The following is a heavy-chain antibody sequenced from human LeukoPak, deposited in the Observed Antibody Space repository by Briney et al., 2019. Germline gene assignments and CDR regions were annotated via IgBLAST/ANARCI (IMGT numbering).Heavy chain of an antibody. D-gene: IGHD2-15*01. CDR3: ARDATGRSQLNWLDP. CDR2: IYYSGST. Sequence: SETLSLTCTVSGGSFNTHYWNWIRQPPGKGLEWIGYIYYSGSTYYNPSLKSRVTISVDTSKNQFSLKLSSVTAADTAVYYCARDATGRSQLNWLDPWGQGTLVTVSS. CDR1: GGSFNTHY. V-gene: IGHV4-59*11. J-gene: IGHJ5*02.